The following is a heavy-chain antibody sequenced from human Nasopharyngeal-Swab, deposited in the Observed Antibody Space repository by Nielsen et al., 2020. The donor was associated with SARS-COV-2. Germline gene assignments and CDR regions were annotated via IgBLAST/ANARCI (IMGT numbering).Heavy chain of an antibody. J-gene: IGHJ2*01. CDR2: VYHSGST. V-gene: IGHV4-31*03. Sequence: SETLSLTCSVSGGSIIDGGFYWNWIRQHLVRGLEWIGFVYHSGSTFHNPSLKSRLTLSIDTSKNHFSLNLRSVSAADSAVYFCARGSPTAPYYFDLWGRGTLVTVSS. CDR3: ARGSPTAPYYFDL. CDR1: GGSIIDGGFY.